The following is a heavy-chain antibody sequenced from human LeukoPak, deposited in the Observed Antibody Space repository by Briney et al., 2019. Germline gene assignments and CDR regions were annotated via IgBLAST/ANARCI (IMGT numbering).Heavy chain of an antibody. V-gene: IGHV3-30*18. J-gene: IGHJ3*02. CDR1: GFTFSSYG. CDR2: ISYDGSNK. Sequence: SGESLRLSCAASGFTFSSYGMHWVRQAPGKGPEWVAVISYDGSNKYYADSVKGRFTISRDNSKNTLYLQMNSLRAEDTAVYYCAKLLGVVTAIPDAFDIWGQGTMVTVSS. CDR3: AKLLGVVTAIPDAFDI. D-gene: IGHD2-21*02.